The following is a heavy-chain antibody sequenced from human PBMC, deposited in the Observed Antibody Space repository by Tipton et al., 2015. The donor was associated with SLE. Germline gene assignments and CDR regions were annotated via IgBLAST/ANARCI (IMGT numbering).Heavy chain of an antibody. Sequence: TLSLTCTVSGGSITINDFFWGWIRQPPGEGLEWIGSIDYTGTTYYNPSLRSRVSTSIDTSKNQFSLVVTSVTAADTALYYCARGYSSSWYREFFDIWGRGTLVTVSS. CDR1: GGSITINDFF. CDR3: ARGYSSSWYREFFDI. J-gene: IGHJ2*01. V-gene: IGHV4-39*07. D-gene: IGHD6-13*01. CDR2: IDYTGTT.